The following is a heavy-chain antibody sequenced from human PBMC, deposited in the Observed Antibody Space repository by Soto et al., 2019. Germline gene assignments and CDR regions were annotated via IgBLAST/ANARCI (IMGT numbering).Heavy chain of an antibody. J-gene: IGHJ4*02. Sequence: SLRLSCAASGFTFSSYAMSWVRQAPGKGLEWVSAISGSGGSTYYADSVKGRFTISRDNSKNTLYLQMNSLRAEDTAVYYCAPPPLPMADFAYWGQGTLVTVSS. CDR1: GFTFSSYA. V-gene: IGHV3-23*01. D-gene: IGHD3-10*01. CDR2: ISGSGGST. CDR3: APPPLPMADFAY.